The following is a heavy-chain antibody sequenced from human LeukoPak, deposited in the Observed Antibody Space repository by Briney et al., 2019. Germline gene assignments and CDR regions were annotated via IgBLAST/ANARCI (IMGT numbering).Heavy chain of an antibody. V-gene: IGHV1-8*01. CDR3: GRGPFQYSYGTGGDY. CDR2: MNPNSGNT. J-gene: IGHJ4*02. Sequence: ASVKVSCKASGYTFTSYDINWVRQATGQGLEWMGWMNPNSGNTGYAQKFQGRVTMTRNTSISTAYMELSSLRSEDTAVYYCGRGPFQYSYGTGGDYWGQGTLVTVSS. D-gene: IGHD5-18*01. CDR1: GYTFTSYD.